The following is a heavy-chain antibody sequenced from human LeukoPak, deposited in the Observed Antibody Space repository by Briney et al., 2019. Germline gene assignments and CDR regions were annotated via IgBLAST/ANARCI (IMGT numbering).Heavy chain of an antibody. CDR1: GGSITSYY. CDR2: IHYTGST. CDR3: ARSKTTVTSNWFDP. V-gene: IGHV4-59*08. J-gene: IGHJ5*02. Sequence: SETLSLTCTVSGGSITSYYWNWIRQPPGKGLEWIGHIHYTGSTSYNPSLKSRVIISVDTSKNHFSLKLSSVTAADTAVYYCARSKTTVTSNWFDPWGQGTLVTVSS. D-gene: IGHD4-17*01.